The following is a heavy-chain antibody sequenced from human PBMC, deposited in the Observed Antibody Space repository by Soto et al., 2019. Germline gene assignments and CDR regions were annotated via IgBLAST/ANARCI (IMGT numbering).Heavy chain of an antibody. CDR1: GYTITDYY. CDR3: AGGGGTAAGSGRGLRLSH. J-gene: IGHJ4*02. Sequence: ASVKVSCRASGYTITDYYMYWVRQAPGQGLEWMGWINPNSGGTNYAQKFQGRVTMTRDTSISTAYMELSNLRSDDTAVYYCAGGGGTAAGSGRGLRLSHWGQGTLVTVSS. V-gene: IGHV1-2*02. CDR2: INPNSGGT. D-gene: IGHD6-13*01.